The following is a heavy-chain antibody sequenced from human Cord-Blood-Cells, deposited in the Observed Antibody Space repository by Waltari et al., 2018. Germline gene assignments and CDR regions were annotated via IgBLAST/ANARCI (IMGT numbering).Heavy chain of an antibody. V-gene: IGHV4-39*01. CDR1: GGSISSSSYY. CDR3: ARRLATIFGVVIGFDY. CDR2: IYYSGST. Sequence: QLQLQESGPGLVKPSETLSLTCTVSGGSISSSSYYWGWIRQPPGKGLEWIGSIYYSGSTYYNPSLKSRVIISVDTSKNQFSLKLSSVTAADTAVYYCARRLATIFGVVIGFDYWGQGTLVTVSS. J-gene: IGHJ4*02. D-gene: IGHD3-3*01.